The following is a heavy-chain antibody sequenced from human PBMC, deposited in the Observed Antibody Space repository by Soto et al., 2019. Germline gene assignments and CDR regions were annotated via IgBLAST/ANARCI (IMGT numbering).Heavy chain of an antibody. J-gene: IGHJ4*02. CDR3: ARAVAGTSILDS. V-gene: IGHV1-69*04. D-gene: IGHD6-19*01. CDR2: SIPLVDRA. Sequence: QVQLVQSGAEVKKPGSSVKISCQASGGTFSTSTISWVRQAPGQGLEWMGRSIPLVDRAIYAHNFQARVTMTADKSTNTVYMEMFSLRSDDTAVYYCARAVAGTSILDSWGQGTLVTVSS. CDR1: GGTFSTST.